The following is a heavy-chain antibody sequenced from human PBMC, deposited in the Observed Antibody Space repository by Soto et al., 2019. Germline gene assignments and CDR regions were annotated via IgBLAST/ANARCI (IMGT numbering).Heavy chain of an antibody. CDR3: AKCGGDY. Sequence: EVQLLESGGGLVQPGGSLRLSCAASGFTFSSYTMSWVRQGPGKGLEWVSGISSSGGSTVYADSVKGRFTISRDNFKNTLYLQMKSLRAEDTAVYYCAKCGGDYWGQGTPVTVSS. V-gene: IGHV3-23*01. CDR2: ISSSGGST. J-gene: IGHJ4*02. D-gene: IGHD3-10*01. CDR1: GFTFSSYT.